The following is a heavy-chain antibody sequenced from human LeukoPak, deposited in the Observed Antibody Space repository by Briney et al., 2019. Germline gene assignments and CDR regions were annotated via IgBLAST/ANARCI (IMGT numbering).Heavy chain of an antibody. CDR1: GFTFSSYE. Sequence: PGGSLRLSCAASGFTFSSYEMNWVRQAPGKAMEWVSSITSIGTYIFYADSVKGRFTISRDNAKNSLYLQMDSLGPEDTAVYYCARDPYSGLYGNDYYYYMDVWGKGTTVTISS. J-gene: IGHJ6*03. D-gene: IGHD1-26*01. CDR2: ITSIGTYI. V-gene: IGHV3-21*01. CDR3: ARDPYSGLYGNDYYYYMDV.